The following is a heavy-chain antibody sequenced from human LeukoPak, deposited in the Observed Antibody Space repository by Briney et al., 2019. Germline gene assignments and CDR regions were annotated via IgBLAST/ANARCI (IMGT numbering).Heavy chain of an antibody. D-gene: IGHD4-17*01. V-gene: IGHV4-34*01. Sequence: PSETLSLTCAVYGGSFSGYYWSWIRQPPGKGLEWIGEINHSGSTNYNPSLKSRVTISVDTSKNQFSLKLSSVTAADTAVYYCASDYGDYGLDYWGQGTLVTVSS. J-gene: IGHJ4*02. CDR2: INHSGST. CDR1: GGSFSGYY. CDR3: ASDYGDYGLDY.